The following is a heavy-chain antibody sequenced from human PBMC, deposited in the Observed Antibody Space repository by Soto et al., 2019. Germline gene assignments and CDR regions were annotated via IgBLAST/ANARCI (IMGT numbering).Heavy chain of an antibody. Sequence: GGSLRLSCAASGFTFSSYGMHWVRQAPGKGLEWVAVIWYDGSNKYYADSVKGRFTISRDNSKNTLYLQMNSLRAEDTAVYYCARQGVALELDFWGQGTLVTVSS. CDR1: GFTFSSYG. V-gene: IGHV3-33*01. CDR3: ARQGVALELDF. J-gene: IGHJ4*02. CDR2: IWYDGSNK. D-gene: IGHD2-21*01.